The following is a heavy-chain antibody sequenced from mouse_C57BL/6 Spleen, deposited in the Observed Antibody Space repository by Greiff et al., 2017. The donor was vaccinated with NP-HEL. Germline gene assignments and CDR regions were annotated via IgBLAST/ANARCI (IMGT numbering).Heavy chain of an antibody. CDR2: IHPNSGST. V-gene: IGHV1-64*01. Sequence: QVQLQQPGAELVKPGASVKLSCKASGYTFTSYWMHWVKQRPGQGLEWIGMIHPNSGSTNYNEKFKSKATLTVDKSSSSAYMQLSSLTSEDSAVYYCARGDGNYFYYFDYWGQGTTLTVSS. CDR1: GYTFTSYW. J-gene: IGHJ2*01. D-gene: IGHD2-1*01. CDR3: ARGDGNYFYYFDY.